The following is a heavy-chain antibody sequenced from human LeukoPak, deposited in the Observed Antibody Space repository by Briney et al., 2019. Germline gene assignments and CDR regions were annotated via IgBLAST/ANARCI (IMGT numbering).Heavy chain of an antibody. D-gene: IGHD3-16*01. CDR1: GFTFSSYA. Sequence: PGGSLRLSCAASGFTFSSYAMSWVRQAPGKGLEWVSAISGSGGSTYYADSVKGRFTISRDNSKNTLYLQMNSLRAEDTAVYYCAKDQKFTPRMYYDYIWGSLNLYYFDYWGQGTLVTVSS. V-gene: IGHV3-23*01. J-gene: IGHJ4*02. CDR2: ISGSGGST. CDR3: AKDQKFTPRMYYDYIWGSLNLYYFDY.